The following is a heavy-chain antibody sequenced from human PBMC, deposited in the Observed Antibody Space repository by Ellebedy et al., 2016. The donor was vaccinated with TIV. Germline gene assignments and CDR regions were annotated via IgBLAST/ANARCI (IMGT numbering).Heavy chain of an antibody. Sequence: AASVKVSCKSSGYTFIDYGVTWVRQAPGQGLDWMGWVSAYSGNTNYAENLQGRVTMTTDTSTDTAYMELRSLRSDDTAVYFCARYSGSGTYYRNGIDVWGQGTTVTVSS. V-gene: IGHV1-18*01. CDR2: VSAYSGNT. J-gene: IGHJ6*02. CDR3: ARYSGSGTYYRNGIDV. CDR1: GYTFIDYG. D-gene: IGHD3-10*01.